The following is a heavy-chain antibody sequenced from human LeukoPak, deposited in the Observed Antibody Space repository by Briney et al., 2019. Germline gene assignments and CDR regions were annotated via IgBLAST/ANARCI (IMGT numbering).Heavy chain of an antibody. CDR1: GITFSSYA. CDR3: TTHGYGDYVYYYYYMDV. Sequence: GRSLRLSCAASGITFSSYAMSWVRQAPGKGLEWVGRIKSKTDGGTTDYAAPVKGRFTISRDDSKNTLYLQMNSLKTEDTAVYYCTTHGYGDYVYYYYYMDVWGKGTTVAVTS. J-gene: IGHJ6*03. CDR2: IKSKTDGGTT. D-gene: IGHD4-17*01. V-gene: IGHV3-15*01.